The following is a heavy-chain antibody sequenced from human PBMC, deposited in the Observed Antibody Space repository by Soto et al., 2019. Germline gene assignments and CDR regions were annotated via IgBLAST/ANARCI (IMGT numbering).Heavy chain of an antibody. Sequence: GGSLRLSCAASGLTFDDYAMHWVRQAPGKGLEWVSGISWNSGSIGYADSVKGRFTISRDNAKNSLYLQMNSLRAEDTALYYCGRIAAAGTEYYYYGMDVWGQGTTVTVSS. CDR1: GLTFDDYA. CDR2: ISWNSGSI. J-gene: IGHJ6*02. CDR3: GRIAAAGTEYYYYGMDV. D-gene: IGHD6-13*01. V-gene: IGHV3-9*01.